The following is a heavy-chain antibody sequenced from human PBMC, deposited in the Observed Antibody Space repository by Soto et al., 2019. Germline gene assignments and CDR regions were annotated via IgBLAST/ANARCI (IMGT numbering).Heavy chain of an antibody. D-gene: IGHD6-13*01. J-gene: IGHJ4*02. CDR3: ATNHVSIAAAGGDYFDS. V-gene: IGHV1-18*01. CDR1: GYTFTSYG. Sequence: ASVKVSCKASGYTFTSYGISWVRQAPGQGLEWMGWISAYNGNTNYAQKLQGRVTMTTDTSTSTADMELRSLRSDDTAVYYCATNHVSIAAAGGDYFDSWGQGTLVTVSS. CDR2: ISAYNGNT.